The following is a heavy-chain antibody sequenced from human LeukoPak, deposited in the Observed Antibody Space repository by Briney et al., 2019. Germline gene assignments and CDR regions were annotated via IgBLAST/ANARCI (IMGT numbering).Heavy chain of an antibody. J-gene: IGHJ4*02. V-gene: IGHV4-4*02. D-gene: IGHD3-10*01. CDR3: ARGEERGSGTVHFDY. CDR2: IYHGGST. CDR1: GGSISNNNW. Sequence: SGTLSLTCAVSGGSISNNNWWSWVRQPPGMGLEWIGEIYHGGSTNYNPSLKSRVTMSVDRSKNQFSLKLSSVIAADTAVYYCARGEERGSGTVHFDYWGQGTLVTVPS.